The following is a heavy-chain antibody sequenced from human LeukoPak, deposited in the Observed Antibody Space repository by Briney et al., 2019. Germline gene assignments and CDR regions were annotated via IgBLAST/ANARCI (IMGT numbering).Heavy chain of an antibody. CDR2: ISGSGGST. J-gene: IGHJ4*02. V-gene: IGHV3-23*01. CDR3: AKAVHYDYVWGGYRHSLGYFDY. CDR1: GFTFSSYA. Sequence: GGSLRLSCAASGFTFSSYAMSWVRQAPGKGLEWVSAISGSGGSTYYADSVKGRFTISRDNSKNTLYLQMNSLRAEDTAVYYCAKAVHYDYVWGGYRHSLGYFDYWGQGTLVTVSS. D-gene: IGHD3-16*02.